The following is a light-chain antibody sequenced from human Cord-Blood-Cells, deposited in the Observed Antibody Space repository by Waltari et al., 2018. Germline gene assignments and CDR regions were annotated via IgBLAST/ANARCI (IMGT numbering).Light chain of an antibody. J-gene: IGLJ1*01. CDR1: SSDVGGYNY. CDR2: EVS. Sequence: QSALTQPPSASGSPGQSVTISCTGTSSDVGGYNYVSWYQQHPGKAPNLMIYEVSKRPSGVPDRFSGSKSGNTASLTVSGLQAEDEADYYGSSYAGSNNLGVFGTGTKVTVL. V-gene: IGLV2-8*01. CDR3: SSYAGSNNLGV.